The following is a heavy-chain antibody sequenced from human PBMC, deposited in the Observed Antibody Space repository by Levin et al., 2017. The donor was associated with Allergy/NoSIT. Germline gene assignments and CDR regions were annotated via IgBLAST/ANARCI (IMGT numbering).Heavy chain of an antibody. V-gene: IGHV3-20*04. CDR1: GFTFDDYA. J-gene: IGHJ6*03. CDR3: ARARVPGGVRVYYYMDV. CDR2: IDWNGGST. D-gene: IGHD3-16*01. Sequence: AGGSLRLSCAASGFTFDDYAMTWVRQAPGKGLEWVSGIDWNGGSTAYADSVKGRFTISRDNAKNSLYLQMNSLRAEDTALYYCARARVPGGVRVYYYMDVWGKGTAVTVSS.